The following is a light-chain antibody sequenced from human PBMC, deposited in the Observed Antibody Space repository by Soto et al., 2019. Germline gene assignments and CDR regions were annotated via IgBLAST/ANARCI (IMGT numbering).Light chain of an antibody. CDR1: RSVLYCSYNKNY. Sequence: ILMTQPLVYLAVSLGTGATINCKSRRSVLYCSYNKNYSAWYQQKPGQPPKLLIYWASTRESGVPDRFSGSGSGTDFTLTISSLQAEDVTVYYCQQYYSTPQTFGQGGKV. J-gene: IGKJ1*01. CDR3: QQYYSTPQT. V-gene: IGKV4-1*01. CDR2: WAS.